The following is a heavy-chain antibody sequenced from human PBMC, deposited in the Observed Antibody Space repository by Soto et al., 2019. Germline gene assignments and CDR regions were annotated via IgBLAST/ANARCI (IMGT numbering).Heavy chain of an antibody. D-gene: IGHD5-18*01. CDR3: AIDTSRGYTYDY. V-gene: IGHV4-4*07. J-gene: IGHJ4*02. Sequence: PSETLSLTCTVSGGSISSYYWSWIRQSAGKRLEWIGRINPSGSTNYNPSLKSRVTMSLDTSKNQLSLRLSSVTAADTAVYYCAIDTSRGYTYDYWGQGTLVTVSS. CDR2: INPSGST. CDR1: GGSISSYY.